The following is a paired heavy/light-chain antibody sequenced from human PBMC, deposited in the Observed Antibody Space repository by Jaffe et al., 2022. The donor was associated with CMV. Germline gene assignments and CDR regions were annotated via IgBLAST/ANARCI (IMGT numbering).Light chain of an antibody. CDR3: LLSYNDALAV. V-gene: IGLV7-46*01. CDR2: ETT. CDR1: TGPVTSGHY. Sequence: QAVVTQEPSLTVSPGGTVTLTCGSSTGPVTSGHYPYWFQQKPGQAPRTLIYETTNKYSWTPARFSGSLRGGKAALTLSGAQPEDEADYYCLLSYNDALAVFGGGTKLTVL. J-gene: IGLJ2*01.
Heavy chain of an antibody. Sequence: EVQLVESGGGLVKPGGSLRLSCAASGFIFNNAWMSWVRQAPGKGLEWVGRIKSQVDGGTIDYAAPVKGRFTISRDDSKNTLYLQMNRLKTEDTAVYYCTLYSSGYYYGDYWGQGTLVTVSS. D-gene: IGHD3-22*01. CDR3: TLYSSGYYYGDY. J-gene: IGHJ4*02. V-gene: IGHV3-15*01. CDR1: GFIFNNAW. CDR2: IKSQVDGGTI.